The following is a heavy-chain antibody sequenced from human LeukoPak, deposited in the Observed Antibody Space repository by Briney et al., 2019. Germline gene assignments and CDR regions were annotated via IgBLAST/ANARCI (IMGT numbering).Heavy chain of an antibody. J-gene: IGHJ4*02. CDR3: ASHPRTTVTPPAFDY. CDR1: GYTFTGYY. CDR2: INPNSGGT. D-gene: IGHD4-17*01. V-gene: IGHV1-2*02. Sequence: ASVKVSCKASGYTFTGYYIHWVRQAPGQGLEWMGWINPNSGGTNYAQKFQGRVTMTRDTSISTAYMELSRLRSDDTAVYYCASHPRTTVTPPAFDYWGQGTLVTVSS.